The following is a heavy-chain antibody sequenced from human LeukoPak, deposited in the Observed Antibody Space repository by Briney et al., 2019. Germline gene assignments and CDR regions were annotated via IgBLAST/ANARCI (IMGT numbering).Heavy chain of an antibody. CDR1: GLTFINAW. D-gene: IGHD1-26*01. CDR2: IKSKTDGGTS. J-gene: IGHJ3*02. Sequence: GGSLRLSCATSGLTFINAWMSWFRQVPGKGLEWVGRIKSKTDGGTSDYAAPVQGRFTISRDGSKNTLYLQMNSLKIEDTAVYYCATDPGEWEPIWGQGTMVTVSS. V-gene: IGHV3-15*01. CDR3: ATDPGEWEPI.